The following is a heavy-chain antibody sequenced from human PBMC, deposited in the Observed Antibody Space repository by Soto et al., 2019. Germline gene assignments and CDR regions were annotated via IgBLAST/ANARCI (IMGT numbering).Heavy chain of an antibody. D-gene: IGHD3-22*01. CDR2: INPSGGST. J-gene: IGHJ3*02. V-gene: IGHV1-46*01. CDR1: GYTFTSYY. Sequence: WASVKVSCKASGYTFTSYYMHWVRQAPGQGLEWMGIINPSGGSTSYAQKFQGRVTMTRDTSTSTVYMELSSLRSEDTAVYYCARDQLYYYDSSGPRAFDIWSQGTMVTVSS. CDR3: ARDQLYYYDSSGPRAFDI.